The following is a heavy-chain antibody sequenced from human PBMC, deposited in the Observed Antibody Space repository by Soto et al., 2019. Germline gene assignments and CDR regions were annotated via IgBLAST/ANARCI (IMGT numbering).Heavy chain of an antibody. CDR2: IWYDGSNK. D-gene: IGHD2-8*01. J-gene: IGHJ3*02. V-gene: IGHV3-33*01. CDR1: GFTFSSYG. CDR3: ARGRVDCTNCVCYTHDAFDI. Sequence: QVQLVESGGGVVQPGRSLRLSCAASGFTFSSYGMHWVRQAPGKGLEWVAVIWYDGSNKYYADSVKGRFTISRDNSKNTLYLQMNSLRAEDTAVYYCARGRVDCTNCVCYTHDAFDIWGQGTMVTVSS.